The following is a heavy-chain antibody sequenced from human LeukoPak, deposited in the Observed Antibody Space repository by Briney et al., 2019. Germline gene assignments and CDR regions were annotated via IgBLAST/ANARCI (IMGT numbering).Heavy chain of an antibody. CDR2: NSSSGSNI. CDR1: GFTFSSYE. J-gene: IGHJ4*02. D-gene: IGHD6-13*01. Sequence: GGSLRLSCAASGFTFSSYEMNWVRQAPGKGLEWVSYNSSSGSNISYADYVKGQFHIYRENAKNPLYLQMNRLRAEDTGVYYCARDAGIAAAGPSYDYWGQGTLVTVSS. V-gene: IGHV3-48*03. CDR3: ARDAGIAAAGPSYDY.